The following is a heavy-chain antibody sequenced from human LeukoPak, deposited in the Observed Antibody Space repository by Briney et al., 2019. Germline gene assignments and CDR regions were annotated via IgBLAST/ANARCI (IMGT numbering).Heavy chain of an antibody. J-gene: IGHJ5*02. V-gene: IGHV4-38-2*02. CDR1: GYSISSDYY. CDR3: ARDHLANLASRLFDP. Sequence: SETLSLTCTVSGYSISSDYYWGWIRQPPGKGLEWIGSVHHSGRTYYNPSLKSRVTISVDTSKNQFSLKLNSVTAADTAVYYCARDHLANLASRLFDPWGQGTLVTVSS. CDR2: VHHSGRT. D-gene: IGHD3-3*01.